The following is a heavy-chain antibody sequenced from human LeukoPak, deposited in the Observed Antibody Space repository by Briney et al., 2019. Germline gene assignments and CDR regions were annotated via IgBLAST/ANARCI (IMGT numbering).Heavy chain of an antibody. V-gene: IGHV3-53*01. D-gene: IGHD5-18*01. Sequence: GGSLRLSGAASGFTVSSNYMSWVRQAPGKGLEWVSVIYSGTSTYYADSVKGRFTISRDNSKKTLYLQMNSLRAEDTAVYYCARVLLFGYSYGFDYWGQGTLVTVSS. J-gene: IGHJ4*02. CDR2: IYSGTST. CDR3: ARVLLFGYSYGFDY. CDR1: GFTVSSNY.